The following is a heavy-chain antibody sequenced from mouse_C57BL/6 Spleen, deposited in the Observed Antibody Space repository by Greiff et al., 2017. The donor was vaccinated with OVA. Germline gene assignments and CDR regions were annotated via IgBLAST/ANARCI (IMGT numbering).Heavy chain of an antibody. V-gene: IGHV5-12*01. D-gene: IGHD1-1*01. J-gene: IGHJ4*01. CDR1: GFTFSDYY. Sequence: EVQLQESGGGLVQPGGSLKLSCAASGFTFSDYYMYWVRQTPEKRLEWVAYISNGGGSTYYPDTVKGRFTISRDNAKNTLYLQMSRLKSEDTAMYYCANNYYGSDYYAMDYWGQGTSVTVSS. CDR3: ANNYYGSDYYAMDY. CDR2: ISNGGGST.